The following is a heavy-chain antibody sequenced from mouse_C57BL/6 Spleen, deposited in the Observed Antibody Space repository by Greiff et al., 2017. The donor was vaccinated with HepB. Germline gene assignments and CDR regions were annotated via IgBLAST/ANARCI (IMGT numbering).Heavy chain of an antibody. D-gene: IGHD1-2*01. Sequence: EVKLMESGGGLVKPGGSLKLSCAASGFTFSDYGMHWVRQAPEKGLEWVAYISSGSSTIYYADTVKGRFTISRDNAKNTLFLQMTSLRSEDTAMYYCARMITTALFDYWGQGTTLTVSS. J-gene: IGHJ2*01. CDR3: ARMITTALFDY. V-gene: IGHV5-17*01. CDR2: ISSGSSTI. CDR1: GFTFSDYG.